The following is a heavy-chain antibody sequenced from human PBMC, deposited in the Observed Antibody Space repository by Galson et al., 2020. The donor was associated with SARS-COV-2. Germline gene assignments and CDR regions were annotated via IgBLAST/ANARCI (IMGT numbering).Heavy chain of an antibody. V-gene: IGHV1-2*04. CDR3: ARRGFDI. Sequence: ASVKVSCKASGFTFTDYYIHWVRQATGQGLEWMGWINPNTGGTKYAQKFQGWVTMTGDTSISTAYMEMNRLRSDDTATYYCARRGFDIWGQGTLVTVSS. CDR2: INPNTGGT. CDR1: GFTFTDYY. J-gene: IGHJ4*02.